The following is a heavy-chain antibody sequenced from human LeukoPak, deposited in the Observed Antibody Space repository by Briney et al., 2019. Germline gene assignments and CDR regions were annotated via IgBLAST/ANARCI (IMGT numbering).Heavy chain of an antibody. J-gene: IGHJ3*02. CDR2: IYPVDSDT. Sequence: GESLKISCKGSGYSFSDHWIGWVRQMPGKGLECIGIIYPVDSDTRYSPSFQGQVTISANKSINTASLQWSSLKASDTAMYYCALRSGNADAYDIWGQGTMVTVSS. CDR1: GYSFSDHW. V-gene: IGHV5-51*01. D-gene: IGHD1-1*01. CDR3: ALRSGNADAYDI.